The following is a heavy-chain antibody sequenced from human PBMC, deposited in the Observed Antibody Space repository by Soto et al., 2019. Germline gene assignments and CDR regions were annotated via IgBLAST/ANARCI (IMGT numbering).Heavy chain of an antibody. CDR3: ARGRASGSYYLLDY. D-gene: IGHD3-10*01. Sequence: ASVKVSCRASGDTFTTYDINWVRQATGHGLEWMGWINPNSGNIGYAQRFQGRVTMTRDTAIRTAYMEVSSLRSDDTAVYYCARGRASGSYYLLDYWGQGTLVTVYS. J-gene: IGHJ4*02. V-gene: IGHV1-8*01. CDR2: INPNSGNI. CDR1: GDTFTTYD.